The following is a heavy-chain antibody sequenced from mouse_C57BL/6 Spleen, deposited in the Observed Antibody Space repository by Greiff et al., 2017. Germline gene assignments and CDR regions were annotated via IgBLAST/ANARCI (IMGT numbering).Heavy chain of an antibody. J-gene: IGHJ1*03. D-gene: IGHD1-1*01. V-gene: IGHV5-16*01. CDR3: ARFTTWYFDV. CDR2: INYDGSST. CDR1: GFTFSDYY. Sequence: EVMLVESEGGLVQPGSSMKLSCTASGFTFSDYYMAWVRQVPEKGLEWVANINYDGSSTYYLDSLKSRFIISRDNAKNILYLQMSSLKSEDTATYYCARFTTWYFDVWGTGTTVTVSS.